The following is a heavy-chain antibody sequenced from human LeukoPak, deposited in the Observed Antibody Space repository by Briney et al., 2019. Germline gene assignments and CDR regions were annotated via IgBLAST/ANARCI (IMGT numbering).Heavy chain of an antibody. D-gene: IGHD2/OR15-2a*01. CDR1: GYTFSGYG. CDR2: ISAYNGNT. J-gene: IGHJ6*03. V-gene: IGHV1-18*01. CDR3: ARYFGYYYYMDV. Sequence: ASVKVSCKASGYTFSGYGISWVRQAPGQGLEWMGWISAYNGNTNYAQKLQGRVTMTTDTSTSTAYMELRSLRSDDTAVYYCARYFGYYYYMDVWGKGTTVTVSS.